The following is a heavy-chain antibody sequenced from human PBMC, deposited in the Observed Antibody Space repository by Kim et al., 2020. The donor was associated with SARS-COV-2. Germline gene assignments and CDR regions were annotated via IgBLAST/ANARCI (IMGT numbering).Heavy chain of an antibody. CDR3: AREYSSSGPTLGVMDV. Sequence: GGSLRLSCAASGFTFSSYWMHWVRQAPGKGLVWVSRINSDGSSTSYADSVKGRFTISRDNAKNTLYLQMNSLRAEDTAVYYCAREYSSSGPTLGVMDVWGQGTTVTVSS. CDR1: GFTFSSYW. J-gene: IGHJ6*02. D-gene: IGHD6-13*01. CDR2: INSDGSST. V-gene: IGHV3-74*01.